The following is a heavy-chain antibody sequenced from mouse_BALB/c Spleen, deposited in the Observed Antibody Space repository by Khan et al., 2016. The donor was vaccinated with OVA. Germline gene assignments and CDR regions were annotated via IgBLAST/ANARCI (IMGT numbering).Heavy chain of an antibody. Sequence: VQLQQPGPELVKPGASVKLSCKASGYTFTSYVMHWVKQKPGQGLEWIGYINPYNDGTKYNEKFKGQATLTSDKSSSTAYMEISSLTSEDSAVYYCARQDYYGSSSFAYWGQGTLVTVS. CDR1: GYTFTSYV. CDR2: INPYNDGT. CDR3: ARQDYYGSSSFAY. J-gene: IGHJ3*01. D-gene: IGHD1-1*01. V-gene: IGHV1S136*01.